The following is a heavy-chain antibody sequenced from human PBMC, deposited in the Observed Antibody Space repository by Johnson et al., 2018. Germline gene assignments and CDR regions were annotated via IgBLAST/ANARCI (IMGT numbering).Heavy chain of an antibody. D-gene: IGHD1-26*01. Sequence: EVQLVESGGGFIQPGGSLRLSCRASGFTFRGQAMSWVRQAPTKGLQWVSLISGSGSRILYADSVKGRFTISRDNSQNTVYLQMNSLTVDDTAVYYCAKGRSGSYQPWDIWVQGTLVTVSS. J-gene: IGHJ4*02. V-gene: IGHV3-23*04. CDR1: GFTFRGQA. CDR3: AKGRSGSYQPWDI. CDR2: ISGSGSRI.